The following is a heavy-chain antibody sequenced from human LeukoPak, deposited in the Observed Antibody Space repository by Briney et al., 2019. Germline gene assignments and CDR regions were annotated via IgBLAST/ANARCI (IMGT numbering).Heavy chain of an antibody. J-gene: IGHJ4*02. V-gene: IGHV3-7*01. CDR2: IKQDGSEK. CDR3: ARDKVVVITTSYYFDY. Sequence: GGSLRLSCAASGFTFSSYAMSWVRQAPGKGLEWVANIKQDGSEKYYVDSVKGRFTISRDNAKNSLYLQMNSLRAEDTAVYYCARDKVVVITTSYYFDYWGQGTLVTVSS. D-gene: IGHD3-22*01. CDR1: GFTFSSYA.